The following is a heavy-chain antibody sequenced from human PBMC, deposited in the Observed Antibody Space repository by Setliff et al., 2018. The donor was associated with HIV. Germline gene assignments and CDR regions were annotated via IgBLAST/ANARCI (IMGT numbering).Heavy chain of an antibody. Sequence: SLRLSCAASGFSFRSYAVSWVRQAPGKGLEWVSAISGSGGSTYYADSVRGRFTISRDNSKNTLYLQMNSLRAEDTAVYYCARPNYYDSSGSFDYWGQGTLVTVSS. D-gene: IGHD3-22*01. CDR3: ARPNYYDSSGSFDY. CDR2: ISGSGGST. V-gene: IGHV3-23*01. CDR1: GFSFRSYA. J-gene: IGHJ4*02.